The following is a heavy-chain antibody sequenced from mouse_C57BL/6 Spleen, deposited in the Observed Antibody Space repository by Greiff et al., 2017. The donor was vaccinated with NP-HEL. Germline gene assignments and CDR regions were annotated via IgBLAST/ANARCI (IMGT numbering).Heavy chain of an antibody. D-gene: IGHD1-1*01. CDR2: IRRKSSNYAT. Sequence: EVQLVESGGGLVQPKGSLKLSCAASGFTFNTYAMHWVRQAPGKGLEWVARIRRKSSNYATYYADSVKDRFTISRDDSQSMLYLQMNNLKTEDTAMYYCVREDYGSSSWFAYWGQGTLVTVSA. V-gene: IGHV10-3*01. CDR3: VREDYGSSSWFAY. J-gene: IGHJ3*01. CDR1: GFTFNTYA.